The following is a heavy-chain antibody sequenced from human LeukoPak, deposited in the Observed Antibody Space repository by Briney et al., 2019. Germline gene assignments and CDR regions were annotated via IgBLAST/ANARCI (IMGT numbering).Heavy chain of an antibody. J-gene: IGHJ4*02. Sequence: PSETLSLTCTVSGGSIRSDYWSWIRQPPGKGLEWIGYIYYRGSTNYNPSLKSRVTISADTSKNQFSLKLSSVTAADTAVYYCARDRVRGNANPYFDYWGQGTLVTVSS. V-gene: IGHV4-59*01. CDR2: IYYRGST. CDR3: ARDRVRGNANPYFDY. D-gene: IGHD1-1*01. CDR1: GGSIRSDY.